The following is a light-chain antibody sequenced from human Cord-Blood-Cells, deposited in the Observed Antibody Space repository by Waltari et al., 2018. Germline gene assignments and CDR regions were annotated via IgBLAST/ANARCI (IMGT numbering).Light chain of an antibody. CDR2: EVS. CDR3: SSYTSSSTV. V-gene: IGLV2-18*02. J-gene: IGLJ2*01. CDR1: SSDVGSYNR. Sequence: QSALTQLPSVSGSPGQSVTISCTGTSSDVGSYNRVSWYQQPPGTAPKLMIYEVSNRPAGFPDRFSWSKSGNTASLTISGLQAEDEADYYCSSYTSSSTVFGGGTKLTVL.